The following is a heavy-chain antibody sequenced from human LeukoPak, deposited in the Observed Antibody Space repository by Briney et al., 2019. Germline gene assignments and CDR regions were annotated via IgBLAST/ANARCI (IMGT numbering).Heavy chain of an antibody. J-gene: IGHJ4*02. CDR2: ITSSGDDI. CDR1: GFTFSDYY. D-gene: IGHD5-12*01. Sequence: GGSLRLSCAASGFTFSDYYMSWIRQAPGKGMEWVAYITSSGDDIYYADSVKGRFTISRDNAKNALFLRMSSLRVEDTATYYCASDIVATSGDFWGQGTLVSVSS. CDR3: ASDIVATSGDF. V-gene: IGHV3-11*01.